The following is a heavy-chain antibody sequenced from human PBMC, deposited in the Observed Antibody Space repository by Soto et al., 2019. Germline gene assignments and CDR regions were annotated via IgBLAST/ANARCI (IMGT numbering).Heavy chain of an antibody. CDR1: GFTFSSYA. V-gene: IGHV3-23*01. D-gene: IGHD6-13*01. Sequence: PGGSLRLSCAASGFTFSSYAMSWVRQAPGKGLEWVSVISGSGDSTYYADSVKGRFTISRDNSKNTLYLQMNSLRAEDTAVYYCAYSSTPFDYWGQGTLVTVSS. CDR2: ISGSGDST. CDR3: AYSSTPFDY. J-gene: IGHJ4*02.